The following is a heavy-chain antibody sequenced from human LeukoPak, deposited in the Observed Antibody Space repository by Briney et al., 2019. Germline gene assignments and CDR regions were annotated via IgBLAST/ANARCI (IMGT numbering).Heavy chain of an antibody. V-gene: IGHV1-2*02. D-gene: IGHD3-3*01. CDR3: ARGLLEWLFIGPTGSQRPHNWFDP. J-gene: IGHJ5*02. CDR2: INPNSGGT. CDR1: GYTFTGYY. Sequence: GASVKVSCKASGYTFTGYYMHWVRQAPGQGLEWMGWINPNSGGTNYAQKFQGRVTMTRGTSTSTAYMELSRLRSDDTAVYYCARGLLEWLFIGPTGSQRPHNWFDPWGQGTLVTVSS.